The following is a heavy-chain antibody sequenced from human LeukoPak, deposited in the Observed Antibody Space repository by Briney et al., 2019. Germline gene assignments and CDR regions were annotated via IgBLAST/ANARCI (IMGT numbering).Heavy chain of an antibody. Sequence: SGESLKISCKGSGYSLTSYWIGWVRHMPGKGLECMGIIYPGDSDTRYSPSFQGQVTISADKSISTAYLQWSSLKASDTAMYYCVRPGSSTSYYSVYGLQSWGQGTLVTVSS. V-gene: IGHV5-51*01. D-gene: IGHD2-2*01. CDR1: GYSLTSYW. J-gene: IGHJ4*02. CDR3: VRPGSSTSYYSVYGLQS. CDR2: IYPGDSDT.